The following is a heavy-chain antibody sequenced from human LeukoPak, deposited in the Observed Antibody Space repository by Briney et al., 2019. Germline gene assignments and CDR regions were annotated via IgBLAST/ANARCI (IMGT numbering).Heavy chain of an antibody. D-gene: IGHD1-1*01. V-gene: IGHV4-61*02. CDR3: ARAGDGTPLYYYGMDV. Sequence: SETLSLTCTVSGGSISSGSYYWSWIRQPAGEGLEWIGRIYTSGSTNYNPSLKSRVTISVDTSKNQFSLKLSSVTAADTAVYYCARAGDGTPLYYYGMDVWGQGTTVTVSS. CDR1: GGSISSGSYY. CDR2: IYTSGST. J-gene: IGHJ6*02.